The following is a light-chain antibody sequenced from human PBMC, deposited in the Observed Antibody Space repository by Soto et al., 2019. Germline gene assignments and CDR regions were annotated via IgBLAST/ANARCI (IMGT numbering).Light chain of an antibody. V-gene: IGLV1-44*01. CDR1: SSNIGSIT. CDR3: AAWDDSLNGFYV. CDR2: SNN. J-gene: IGLJ1*01. Sequence: QSALTQPPSASGTPGQRVTISCSGSSSNIGSITVNWYQQLPGTALKLLIYSNNQRPSVVPDLFSGSKSGTSASLAISGLQSEDEADYYCAAWDDSLNGFYVFGTGTKVTVL.